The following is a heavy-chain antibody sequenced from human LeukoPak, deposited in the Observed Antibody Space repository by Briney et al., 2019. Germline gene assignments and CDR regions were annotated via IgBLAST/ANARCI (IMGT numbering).Heavy chain of an antibody. D-gene: IGHD3-10*01. V-gene: IGHV1-69*13. CDR2: LIPMFGTT. J-gene: IGHJ4*02. CDR3: AREDGSGSYSPFDY. CDR1: GGTFRYYA. Sequence: SVKVSCKTSGGTFRYYAIGWVRQAPGHGLEWMGGLIPMFGTTNYAQQFQGRVTITADESTTTSYMELSRLRFEDTAVYFCAREDGSGSYSPFDYWGQGTLVTVSS.